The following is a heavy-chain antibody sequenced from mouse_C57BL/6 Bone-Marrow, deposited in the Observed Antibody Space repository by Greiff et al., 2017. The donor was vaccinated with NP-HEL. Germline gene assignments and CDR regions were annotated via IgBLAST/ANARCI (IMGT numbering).Heavy chain of an antibody. D-gene: IGHD2-14*01. V-gene: IGHV1-69*01. CDR2: IDPSDSYT. Sequence: QVQLQQPGAELVMPGASVKLSCKASGYTFTSYWMHWVKQRPGQGLEWIGEIDPSDSYTNYNQKFKGKSTLTVDKSSSTAYMQLSSLTSEDSAVYCCAREGRRYAMDYWGQGTSVTVSS. CDR3: AREGRRYAMDY. CDR1: GYTFTSYW. J-gene: IGHJ4*01.